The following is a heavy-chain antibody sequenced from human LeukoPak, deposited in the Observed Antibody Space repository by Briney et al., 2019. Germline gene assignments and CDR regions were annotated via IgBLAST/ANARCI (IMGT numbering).Heavy chain of an antibody. CDR2: IYYTGST. D-gene: IGHD4-17*01. J-gene: IGHJ5*02. CDR1: GGPISSYQ. V-gene: IGHV4-59*08. Sequence: SETLSLTCTVSGGPISSYQWSWIRQPLGKGLEWIGYIYYTGSTNYHPSLKSRITISLDTSKNQFSLKLSSVTAADTAVYYCARRTTVTPNWFDPWGQGTLVTVSS. CDR3: ARRTTVTPNWFDP.